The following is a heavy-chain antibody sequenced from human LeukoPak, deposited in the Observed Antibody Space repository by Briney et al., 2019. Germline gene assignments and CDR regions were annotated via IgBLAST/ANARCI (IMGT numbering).Heavy chain of an antibody. V-gene: IGHV4-59*01. CDR1: GGSISSYC. J-gene: IGHJ3*02. CDR3: ARDIGPDDAFDI. CDR2: IYYSGST. D-gene: IGHD3/OR15-3a*01. Sequence: NASETLSLTCTVSGGSISSYCWSWIRQPPGKGLEWIGYIYYSGSTNYNPSLKSRVTISVDTSKNQFSLKLSSVTAADTAVYYCARDIGPDDAFDIWGQGTMVTVSS.